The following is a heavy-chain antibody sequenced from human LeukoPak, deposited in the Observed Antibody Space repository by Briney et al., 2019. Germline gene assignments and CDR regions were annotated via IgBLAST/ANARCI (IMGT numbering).Heavy chain of an antibody. Sequence: GGSLRLSCAASGFTFSSYSMNWVRQAPGKGLDWVSYISNSGSTIYYADSVKGRFTISRDNAKNTLYLQMNSLRAEDTAVYYCARAAAVSGAFRDNWFDPWGQGTLVTVSS. CDR2: ISNSGSTI. J-gene: IGHJ5*02. CDR3: ARAAAVSGAFRDNWFDP. V-gene: IGHV3-48*01. D-gene: IGHD6-13*01. CDR1: GFTFSSYS.